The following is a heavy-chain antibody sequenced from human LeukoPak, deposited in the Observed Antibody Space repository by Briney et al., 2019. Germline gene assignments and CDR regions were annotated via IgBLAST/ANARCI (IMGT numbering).Heavy chain of an antibody. V-gene: IGHV3-30*04. Sequence: HPGGSLRLSCAASGFTFSSYAMHWVRQAPGKGLEWVAVISYDGSNKYYADSVKGRFTISRDNSKNTLYLQMNSLRAEDTAVYYCAGDGYCSSTSCPVGFDYWGQGTLVTVSS. CDR3: AGDGYCSSTSCPVGFDY. CDR1: GFTFSSYA. CDR2: ISYDGSNK. D-gene: IGHD2-2*01. J-gene: IGHJ4*02.